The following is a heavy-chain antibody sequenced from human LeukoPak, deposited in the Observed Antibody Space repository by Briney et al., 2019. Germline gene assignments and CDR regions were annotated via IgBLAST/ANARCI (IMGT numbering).Heavy chain of an antibody. Sequence: MPSETLSLTCAVYGGSFSGYYWSWIRQPPGKGLEWIGEINHSGSTNCNPSLKSRVTISVDTSKNQFSLKLSSVTAADTAVYYCARARVRMVAGGLDYWGQGTLVTVSS. CDR2: INHSGST. V-gene: IGHV4-34*01. D-gene: IGHD6-19*01. CDR3: ARARVRMVAGGLDY. J-gene: IGHJ4*02. CDR1: GGSFSGYY.